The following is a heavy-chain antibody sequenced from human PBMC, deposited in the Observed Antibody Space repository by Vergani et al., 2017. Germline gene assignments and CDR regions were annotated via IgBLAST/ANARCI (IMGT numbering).Heavy chain of an antibody. Sequence: QVQLQESGPGLVKPSETLSLTCTVSGGSISSYYWSWIRQPPGKGLGWSGYIYYCGSTNYNPSLKSRVTISVDTSKNQFSLKLSSVTAADTAVYYCARRWEGSSWDNWFDPWGQGTLVTVSS. CDR1: GGSISSYY. J-gene: IGHJ5*02. V-gene: IGHV4-59*01. CDR3: ARRWEGSSWDNWFDP. D-gene: IGHD6-13*01. CDR2: IYYCGST.